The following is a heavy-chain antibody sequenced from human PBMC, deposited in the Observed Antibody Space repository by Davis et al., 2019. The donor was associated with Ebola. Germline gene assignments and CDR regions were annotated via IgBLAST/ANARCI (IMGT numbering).Heavy chain of an antibody. D-gene: IGHD3-22*01. CDR2: IAYDGTNQ. V-gene: IGHV3-30*10. CDR3: ASGKYSRNYEGWHFDV. Sequence: PGGSLRLSCTASGFTFGYDYMHWVRQAPGKGLQWVALIAYDGTNQVYTESVKGRFTISRDNSKNPLHLQMDSLGPEDTALYFCASGKYSRNYEGWHFDVWGRGTQVTVSS. J-gene: IGHJ2*01. CDR1: GFTFGYDY.